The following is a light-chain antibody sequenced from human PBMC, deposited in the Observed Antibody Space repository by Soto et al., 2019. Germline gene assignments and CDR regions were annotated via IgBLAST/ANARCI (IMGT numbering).Light chain of an antibody. CDR1: QSVSSSF. J-gene: IGKJ1*01. CDR2: GAS. Sequence: EIVLAQSPVTLSLSPGETATLSCRASQSVSSSFLAWYQQKAGQAPRLLIYGASRRATGIPDRLSGSGSGTEFILTISRLEPEDFAVYYCQQYVSSPWAFGQGTKVDIK. V-gene: IGKV3-20*01. CDR3: QQYVSSPWA.